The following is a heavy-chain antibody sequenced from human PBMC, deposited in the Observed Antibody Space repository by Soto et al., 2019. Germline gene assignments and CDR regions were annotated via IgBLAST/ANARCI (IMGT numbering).Heavy chain of an antibody. CDR1: GFTFSSYA. Sequence: QVQLVESGGGVVQPGRSLRLSCAASGFTFSSYAMHWVRQAPGKGLEWVAVISYDGSNKDYADSVKGRFTISRDNSKNTMYLQMNSLRAEDTAVYYCARSNCAYYYYYGMDVWGQGTTVTVSS. J-gene: IGHJ6*02. CDR2: ISYDGSNK. D-gene: IGHD1-1*01. V-gene: IGHV3-30-3*01. CDR3: ARSNCAYYYYYGMDV.